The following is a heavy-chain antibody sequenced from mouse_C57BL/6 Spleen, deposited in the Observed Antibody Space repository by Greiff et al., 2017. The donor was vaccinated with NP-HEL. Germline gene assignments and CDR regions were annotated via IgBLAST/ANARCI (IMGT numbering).Heavy chain of an antibody. CDR2: IHPNSGST. D-gene: IGHD1-1*01. J-gene: IGHJ4*01. Sequence: VQLQQSGAELVKPGASVKLSCKASGYTFTSYWMHWVKQRPGQGLEWIGMIHPNSGSTNYNEKFKSKATLTVDKSSSTAYMQLSSLTSEDSAVYYCARRTTVVHYAMDYWGQGTSVTVSS. V-gene: IGHV1-64*01. CDR1: GYTFTSYW. CDR3: ARRTTVVHYAMDY.